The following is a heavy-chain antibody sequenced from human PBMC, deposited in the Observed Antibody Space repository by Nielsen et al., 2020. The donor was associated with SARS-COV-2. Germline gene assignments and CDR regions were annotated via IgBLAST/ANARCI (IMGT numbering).Heavy chain of an antibody. Sequence: SLKISCAASGFTFDDYAMHWVRQAPGKGLEWVSGISWNSGTIGYADSVKGRFTISRDNAKNSLYLQMNSLRAEDTALYYCATAPGYSYGFYGMDVWGQGTTVTVSS. CDR1: GFTFDDYA. J-gene: IGHJ6*02. CDR3: ATAPGYSYGFYGMDV. V-gene: IGHV3-9*01. D-gene: IGHD5-18*01. CDR2: ISWNSGTI.